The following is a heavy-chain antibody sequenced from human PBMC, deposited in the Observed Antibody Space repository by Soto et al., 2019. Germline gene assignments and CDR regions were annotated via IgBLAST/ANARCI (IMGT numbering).Heavy chain of an antibody. CDR1: GGSISSSSYY. V-gene: IGHV4-39*01. J-gene: IGHJ5*02. CDR3: LRGGDYVDVNWFDP. CDR2: IYYSGST. D-gene: IGHD4-17*01. Sequence: QLQLQESGPGLVKPSETLSLTCTVSGGSISSSSYYWGWIRQPPGKGLEWIGSIYYSGSTYYNPSLKSRVTISVDTSKNQFSLKLSSVTAADTAVYYCLRGGDYVDVNWFDPWGQGTLVTVSS.